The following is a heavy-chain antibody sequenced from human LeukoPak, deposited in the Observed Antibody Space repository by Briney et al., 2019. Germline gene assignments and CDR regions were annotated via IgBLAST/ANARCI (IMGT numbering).Heavy chain of an antibody. Sequence: PGGSLRLSCVGSGFMFSTYAMSWVRQAPGKGLEWVSAISGSGSSTYYADSVKGRFTISRDNSKNTLYLQVNSLRAEDTAVYYCAKARHYDFWSGEGNFDYWGQGTLVTVSS. D-gene: IGHD3-3*01. J-gene: IGHJ4*02. CDR3: AKARHYDFWSGEGNFDY. V-gene: IGHV3-23*01. CDR1: GFMFSTYA. CDR2: ISGSGSST.